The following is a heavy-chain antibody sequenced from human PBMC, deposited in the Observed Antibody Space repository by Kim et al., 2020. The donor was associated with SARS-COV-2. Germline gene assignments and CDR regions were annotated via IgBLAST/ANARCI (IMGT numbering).Heavy chain of an antibody. CDR2: ISSSSRFI. J-gene: IGHJ4*02. V-gene: IGHV3-21*04. CDR3: ARDIDSGSGSYFDY. D-gene: IGHD3-10*01. Sequence: GGSLRLSCAASGFSFSSYSMNWVRQAPGKGLEWVSSISSSSRFIYDADSVRGRFTISRDDAKNLLYLQMNGLEAEDTAVYYCARDIDSGSGSYFDYWGLGTPVTVSS. CDR1: GFSFSSYS.